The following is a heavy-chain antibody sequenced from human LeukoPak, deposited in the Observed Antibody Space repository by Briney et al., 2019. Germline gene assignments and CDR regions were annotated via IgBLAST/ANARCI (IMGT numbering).Heavy chain of an antibody. V-gene: IGHV4-39*01. J-gene: IGHJ4*02. CDR2: IYYSGST. CDR3: ARRSPRDKSGTARYFDY. D-gene: IGHD2-21*02. CDR1: GDSISSSSSF. Sequence: SETLSLTCTVSGDSISSSSSFWGWIRQPPGKGLEWIGSIYYSGSTYYNPSLRSRVTISVDTSKNQFSLKLRSVTAADTAVYYCARRSPRDKSGTARYFDYWGQGTLVTVSS.